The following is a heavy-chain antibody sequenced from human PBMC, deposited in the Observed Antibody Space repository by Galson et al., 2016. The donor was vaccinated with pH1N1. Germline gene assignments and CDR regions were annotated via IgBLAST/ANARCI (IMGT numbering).Heavy chain of an antibody. CDR3: VRQIYGSGST. CDR1: GFTFSTYW. Sequence: SLRLSCAASGFTFSTYWMTWVRQAPGKGLEWVANINQDGSEKHYVDSAKGRFTISRDNAKNSLYLQMNSLRAEDTAVFYCVRQIYGSGSTWGQGTLVTVSS. V-gene: IGHV3-7*01. D-gene: IGHD3-10*01. CDR2: INQDGSEK. J-gene: IGHJ5*02.